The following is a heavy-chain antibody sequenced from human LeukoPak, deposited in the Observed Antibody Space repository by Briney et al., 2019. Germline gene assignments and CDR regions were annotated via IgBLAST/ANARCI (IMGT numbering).Heavy chain of an antibody. CDR2: IKSKAYGGTT. D-gene: IGHD4-23*01. Sequence: GGSLRLSCTGSGFTFGDYAMSWVRQPPGKGLEWVGFIKSKAYGGTTDYAASVKGRFTISRDDSESIAYLQVNGLRTEDTAVYYCTRGGYYGGNSGYLDYWGQGILVSVSS. CDR3: TRGGYYGGNSGYLDY. V-gene: IGHV3-49*04. CDR1: GFTFGDYA. J-gene: IGHJ4*02.